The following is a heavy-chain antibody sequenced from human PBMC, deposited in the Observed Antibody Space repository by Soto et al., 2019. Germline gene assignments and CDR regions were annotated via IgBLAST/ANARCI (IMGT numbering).Heavy chain of an antibody. Sequence: GGSLRLSCAASGFTFSSYAMSWVRQAPGKGLEWVSSISGSGGSTYYADSVKGRFTISRDNSKNTLFLQMNSLRAEDTAVYYCAKATYYYDSSGYYPFDYWGQGTLVTVSS. D-gene: IGHD3-22*01. CDR3: AKATYYYDSSGYYPFDY. CDR2: ISGSGGST. J-gene: IGHJ4*02. CDR1: GFTFSSYA. V-gene: IGHV3-23*01.